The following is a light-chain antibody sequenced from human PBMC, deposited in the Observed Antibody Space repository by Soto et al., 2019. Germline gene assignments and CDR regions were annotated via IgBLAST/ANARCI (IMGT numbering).Light chain of an antibody. J-gene: IGKJ4*01. CDR1: QSVTSR. V-gene: IGKV1-5*01. Sequence: DIRMTQSPSTLSASVGDRVTITCRASQSVTSRLAWYQQKPGKAPKLLIYGASNLESGVPSRFSGSGSGTEFTLTISSLQPDEFATYYCQQYNSYSLTFGGGTAVEIK. CDR2: GAS. CDR3: QQYNSYSLT.